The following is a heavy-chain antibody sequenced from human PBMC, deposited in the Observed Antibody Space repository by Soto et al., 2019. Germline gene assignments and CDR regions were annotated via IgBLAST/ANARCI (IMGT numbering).Heavy chain of an antibody. J-gene: IGHJ3*02. V-gene: IGHV3-33*01. CDR1: GFSXSSYG. CDR3: ARDGSGDRHAFDI. CDR2: IWYDGSNK. Sequence: GGSLRLSCAASGFSXSSYGMHWVRQAPGKGLEWVAVIWYDGSNKYYADSVKGRFTISRDNSKNTLYLLMNSLRAEDTAVYYYARDGSGDRHAFDIWGQGTMVTVSS. D-gene: IGHD3-10*01.